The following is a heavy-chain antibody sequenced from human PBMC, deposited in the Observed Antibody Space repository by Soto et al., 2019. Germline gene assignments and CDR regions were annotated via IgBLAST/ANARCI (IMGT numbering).Heavy chain of an antibody. J-gene: IGHJ4*02. CDR2: IYSSGGT. CDR1: GDSVNSGSNY. D-gene: IGHD4-17*01. V-gene: IGHV4-61*01. CDR3: ARLTVALDH. Sequence: QVQLQESGPGLVKPSETLSLTCAVSGDSVNSGSNYWTWMRQAPGKGLEWIGYIYSSGGTNYNPSLKSRVTISIDTSKNQFSLRLSSVTAADTAVYSGARLTVALDHWGQGTLVTVSS.